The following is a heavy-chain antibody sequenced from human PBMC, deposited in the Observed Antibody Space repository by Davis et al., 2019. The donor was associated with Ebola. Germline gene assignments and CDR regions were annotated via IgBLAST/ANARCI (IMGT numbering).Heavy chain of an antibody. V-gene: IGHV3-74*01. Sequence: GESLKISCAASGFTFSSYAMSWVRQAPGKGLVWVSRINSDGSSTSYADSVKGRFTISRDNAKNTLYLQMNSLRAEGTAVYYCARADGYYDFWSGYYYDGMDVWGQGTTVTVSS. CDR2: INSDGSST. CDR3: ARADGYYDFWSGYYYDGMDV. CDR1: GFTFSSYA. J-gene: IGHJ6*02. D-gene: IGHD3-3*01.